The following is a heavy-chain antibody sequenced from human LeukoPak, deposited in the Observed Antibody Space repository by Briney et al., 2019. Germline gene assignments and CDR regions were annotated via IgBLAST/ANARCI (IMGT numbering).Heavy chain of an antibody. J-gene: IGHJ4*02. Sequence: SETLSLTCTVSGGSIGSSSYYWGWIRQPPGKGLEWIGSIYYSGSTYYNPSLKSRVTISVDTSKNQFSLKLSSVTAADTAVYYCARRGSGGTYFDYWGQGTLVTVSS. V-gene: IGHV4-39*01. CDR3: ARRGSGGTYFDY. D-gene: IGHD4-23*01. CDR1: GGSIGSSSYY. CDR2: IYYSGST.